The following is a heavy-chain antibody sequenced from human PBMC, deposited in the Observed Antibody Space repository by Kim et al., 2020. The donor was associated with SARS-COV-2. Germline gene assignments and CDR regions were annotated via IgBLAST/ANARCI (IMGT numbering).Heavy chain of an antibody. CDR1: GFIFDDFG. Sequence: GGSLRLSCAVSGFIFDDFGMSWVRQAPGKGLEWVSGINWNGGSPSYADSVKGRFTISRDNAKNSLYLQMNSLRVEDTALYYCAKGHYGDYYGMDVWGQGTTVTVSS. CDR3: AKGHYGDYYGMDV. J-gene: IGHJ6*02. CDR2: INWNGGSP. D-gene: IGHD4-17*01. V-gene: IGHV3-20*04.